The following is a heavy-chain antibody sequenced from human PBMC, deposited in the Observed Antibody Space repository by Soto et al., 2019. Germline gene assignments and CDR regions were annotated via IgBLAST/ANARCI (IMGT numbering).Heavy chain of an antibody. V-gene: IGHV4-4*07. CDR2: IYTSGST. Sequence: PSETLSLTCSVSGTSVSNYYWGWIRQPAGKGLEHIGRIYTSGSTSYNPSLKSRVTMSMDTSQTQIYLNLTSVTAADTAVYYCARGGIQLSYAFDYWGQGILVTVSS. CDR1: GTSVSNYY. D-gene: IGHD5-18*01. CDR3: ARGGIQLSYAFDY. J-gene: IGHJ4*02.